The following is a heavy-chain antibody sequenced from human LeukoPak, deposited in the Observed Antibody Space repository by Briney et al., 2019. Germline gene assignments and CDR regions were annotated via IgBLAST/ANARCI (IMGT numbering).Heavy chain of an antibody. Sequence: SETLSLTCTVSGGSISSSSYYWGWIRQPPGKGLEWIGSIYYSGSTYYNPSLKSRVTISVDTSKNQFSLKLSSVTAADTAVYYCARRLSSSSWYHGMDVWGQGTTVTVSS. V-gene: IGHV4-39*07. D-gene: IGHD6-13*01. CDR3: ARRLSSSSWYHGMDV. CDR2: IYYSGST. J-gene: IGHJ6*02. CDR1: GGSISSSSYY.